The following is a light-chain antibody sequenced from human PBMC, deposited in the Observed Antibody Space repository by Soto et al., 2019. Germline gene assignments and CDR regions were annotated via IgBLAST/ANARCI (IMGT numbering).Light chain of an antibody. V-gene: IGKV3-20*01. CDR3: QQYGSSPPFT. CDR2: GAS. Sequence: EIVLTQSPGTLSLSPGERTTLYCRDSQRVSSSYLAWYQQKPGQAPRLLIYGASSRATGIPDRFSGSGSGTDFTLTISRLEPEDFAVYFCQQYGSSPPFTFGQGTKVDIK. J-gene: IGKJ2*01. CDR1: QRVSSSY.